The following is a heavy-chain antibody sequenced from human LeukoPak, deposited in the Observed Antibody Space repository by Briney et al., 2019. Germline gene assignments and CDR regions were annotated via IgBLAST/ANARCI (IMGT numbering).Heavy chain of an antibody. CDR1: GVSISSTSHY. D-gene: IGHD6-13*01. V-gene: IGHV4-39*01. J-gene: IGHJ4*02. Sequence: RTSETLSLTCTVSGVSISSTSHYWGWIRQPPGKGLEWIGSIYYSGSTYYNPSLKSRVTISVDTSKNQFSLRLSPVTAADMAVYFCARLGYRVSWTDCWGQGTLVTVSS. CDR3: ARLGYRVSWTDC. CDR2: IYYSGST.